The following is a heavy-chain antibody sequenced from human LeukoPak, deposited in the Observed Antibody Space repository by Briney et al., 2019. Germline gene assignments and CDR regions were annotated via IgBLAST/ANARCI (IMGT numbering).Heavy chain of an antibody. V-gene: IGHV3-23*01. D-gene: IGHD2-2*01. J-gene: IGHJ4*02. Sequence: GGSLRLSCAASGFTFSSYAMSWVRQAPGKGLEWVSAISGSGGSTYYADSVKGRFTISRDNSKNTLYLQMNSLRAEDTAVYYCAEDEVVVVPAAKGATDYWGQGTLVTVSS. CDR1: GFTFSSYA. CDR3: AEDEVVVVPAAKGATDY. CDR2: ISGSGGST.